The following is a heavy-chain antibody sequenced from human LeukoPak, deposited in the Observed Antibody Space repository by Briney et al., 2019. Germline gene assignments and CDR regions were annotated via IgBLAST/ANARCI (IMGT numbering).Heavy chain of an antibody. CDR2: ISAYNGNT. Sequence: ASVKVPCKASGYTFTSYGISWVRQAPGQGLEWMGWISAYNGNTNYAQKLQGRVTMTTDTSTSAAYMELRSLRSDDTAVYYCARDHGQLVPFDYWGQGTLVTVSS. D-gene: IGHD6-6*01. V-gene: IGHV1-18*01. CDR1: GYTFTSYG. CDR3: ARDHGQLVPFDY. J-gene: IGHJ4*02.